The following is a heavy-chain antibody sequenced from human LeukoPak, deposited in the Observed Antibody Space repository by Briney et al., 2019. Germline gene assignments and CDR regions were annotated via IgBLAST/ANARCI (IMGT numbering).Heavy chain of an antibody. D-gene: IGHD3-10*01. CDR2: IKQDGSEK. J-gene: IGHJ6*03. CDR3: ARGSREYRGYYYMDV. Sequence: GGSLRLSCAASGFTFSSYWMSWVRQAPGKGLEWVAHIKQDGSEKYYVDSVKGRFTISRDNAKNSLYLQMNSLRAEDTAVYYCARGSREYRGYYYMDVWGKGTTVTVSS. CDR1: GFTFSSYW. V-gene: IGHV3-7*04.